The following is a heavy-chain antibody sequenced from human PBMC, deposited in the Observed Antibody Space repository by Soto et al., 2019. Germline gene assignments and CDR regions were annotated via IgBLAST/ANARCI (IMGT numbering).Heavy chain of an antibody. Sequence: GGSLRLSCAAPVLTVSSYWMSWVRQAPGKGLGWVANIQQDGSAKYYADSVKGRFTISRDNAKNSLHLQMNSLRVEDTAVYYCARGYTVFGEVTRYHLDYWGQGIQVTVSS. CDR3: ARGYTVFGEVTRYHLDY. CDR1: VLTVSSYW. D-gene: IGHD3-3*01. V-gene: IGHV3-7*01. J-gene: IGHJ4*02. CDR2: IQQDGSAK.